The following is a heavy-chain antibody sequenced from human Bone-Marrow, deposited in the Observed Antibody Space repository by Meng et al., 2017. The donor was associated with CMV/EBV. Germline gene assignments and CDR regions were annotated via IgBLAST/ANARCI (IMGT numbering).Heavy chain of an antibody. CDR2: IKSKADGGTT. CDR3: AKDFPGRNRVFDGHYGMDV. CDR1: GFFVGDYY. J-gene: IGHJ6*02. V-gene: IGHV3-15*01. D-gene: IGHD2-8*01. Sequence: GESLKISCAASGFFVGDYYMNWVRQAPGKGLEWVGRIKSKADGGTTDYAAPVKGRFTISRDDSKNMLYLQMNSLKTEDTAVYYCAKDFPGRNRVFDGHYGMDVWGQGTTVTVSS.